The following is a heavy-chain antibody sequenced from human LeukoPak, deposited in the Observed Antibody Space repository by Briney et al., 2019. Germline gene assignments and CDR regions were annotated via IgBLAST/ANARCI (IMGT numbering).Heavy chain of an antibody. CDR1: GFTFSSYS. CDR2: ISSSSSYI. J-gene: IGHJ3*02. V-gene: IGHV3-21*01. Sequence: GGSLRLSCAASGFTFSSYSMTWVRQAPGEGLEWVSSISSSSSYIYYADSVKGRFTISRDNAKNSLYLQMNSLRAEDTAVYYCARDLGYYDSSGPTYAFDIWGQGTMVTVSS. CDR3: ARDLGYYDSSGPTYAFDI. D-gene: IGHD3-22*01.